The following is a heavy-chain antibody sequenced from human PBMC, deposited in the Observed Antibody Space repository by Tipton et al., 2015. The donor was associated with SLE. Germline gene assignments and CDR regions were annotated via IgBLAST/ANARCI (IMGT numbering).Heavy chain of an antibody. D-gene: IGHD6-19*01. CDR1: GFTFSGSA. CDR2: IRSKANSYAT. Sequence: QLVQSGGGLVKPGGSLRLSCAASGFTFSGSAMHWVRQASGKGLEWVGRIRSKANSYATAYAASVKGRFTISRDDSKNTAYLQMNSLKTEDTAVYYCTRPSSGWSTGYYYYMDVWGKGTTVTVSS. CDR3: TRPSSGWSTGYYYYMDV. V-gene: IGHV3-73*01. J-gene: IGHJ6*03.